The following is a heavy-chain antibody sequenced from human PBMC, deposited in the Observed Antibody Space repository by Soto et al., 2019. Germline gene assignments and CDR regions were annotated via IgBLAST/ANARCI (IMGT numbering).Heavy chain of an antibody. CDR2: ISGSGGST. Sequence: GGSLRLSCAASGFTFSSYAMSWVRQAPGKGLEWVSAISGSGGSTYYADSVKGRFTISRDNSKNTLYLQMNSLRAEDTAVYYCAKSHMTTVTTGVRIDYWGQGTLVTVSS. CDR1: GFTFSSYA. D-gene: IGHD4-17*01. V-gene: IGHV3-23*01. J-gene: IGHJ4*02. CDR3: AKSHMTTVTTGVRIDY.